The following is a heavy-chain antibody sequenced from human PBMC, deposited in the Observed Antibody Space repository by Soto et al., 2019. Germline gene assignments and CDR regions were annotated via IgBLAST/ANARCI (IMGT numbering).Heavy chain of an antibody. CDR2: IYYNGNT. CDR1: NGSISPYY. D-gene: IGHD3-22*01. J-gene: IGHJ4*02. Sequence: SETLSLTCTVSNGSISPYYWSWIRQPPGNGLDFIGYIYYNGNTNYNPSLKSRVAISLGTSKNESSLRLTSVTAADTAVYYCARDPSNSSGYYQFFDFWGQGTLVTVSS. CDR3: ARDPSNSSGYYQFFDF. V-gene: IGHV4-59*12.